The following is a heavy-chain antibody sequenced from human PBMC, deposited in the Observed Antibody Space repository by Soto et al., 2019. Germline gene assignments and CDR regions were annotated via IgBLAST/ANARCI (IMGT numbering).Heavy chain of an antibody. CDR3: AREGSSIDTAMGCHYFGMDV. Sequence: VSCKGSRHTFTSYVISSARPAPGQGLECMLGISCIFGTAIHAQKFQGRDTITAGESTSTAYMELTSLRSEETAVYYCAREGSSIDTAMGCHYFGMDVWGHGTTVPVSS. J-gene: IGHJ6*02. D-gene: IGHD5-18*01. V-gene: IGHV1-69*01. CDR2: ISCIFGTA. CDR1: RHTFTSYV.